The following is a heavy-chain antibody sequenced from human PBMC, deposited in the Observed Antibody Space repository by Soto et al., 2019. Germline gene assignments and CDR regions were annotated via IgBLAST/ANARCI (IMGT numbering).Heavy chain of an antibody. Sequence: ASVKVSCKASGYSFTDYHIHWVRQAPGQGLEWLGRINPKSGGTSTAQKFQGWVTMTRERSISTVYMELTRLRSEDTAVYFCARGNSTDCSNGVCSLFYNHEMDVWGQGTTVTVSS. J-gene: IGHJ6*02. CDR1: GYSFTDYH. V-gene: IGHV1-2*04. CDR2: INPKSGGT. D-gene: IGHD2-8*01. CDR3: ARGNSTDCSNGVCSLFYNHEMDV.